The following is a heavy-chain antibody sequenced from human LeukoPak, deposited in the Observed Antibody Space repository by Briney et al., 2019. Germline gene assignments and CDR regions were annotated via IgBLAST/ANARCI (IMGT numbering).Heavy chain of an antibody. CDR2: ISAYNGHT. J-gene: IGHJ5*02. Sequence: ASVKVSCKASGYIFINYGLIWVRQAPGQGLEWMGWISAYNGHTKYAQKLQGRVTMTIDTSTTTASMELRSLRSDDTAVYYCARLPHRLVVATAMYWFDPWGQGTLVTVSS. CDR1: GYIFINYG. CDR3: ARLPHRLVVATAMYWFDP. V-gene: IGHV1-18*01. D-gene: IGHD2-2*01.